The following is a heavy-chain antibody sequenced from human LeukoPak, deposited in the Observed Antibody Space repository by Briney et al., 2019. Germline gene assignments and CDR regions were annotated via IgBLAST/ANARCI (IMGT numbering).Heavy chain of an antibody. V-gene: IGHV3-33*08. CDR1: GFTVSSNY. Sequence: GGSLRLSCAASGFTVSSNYMSWVRQAPGKGLEWVAVIWYDGSNKYYADSVKGRFTISRDNSKNTLYLQMNGLRAEDTAVYYCAREIAAAGYFDYWGQGTLVTVSS. CDR3: AREIAAAGYFDY. J-gene: IGHJ4*02. D-gene: IGHD6-13*01. CDR2: IWYDGSNK.